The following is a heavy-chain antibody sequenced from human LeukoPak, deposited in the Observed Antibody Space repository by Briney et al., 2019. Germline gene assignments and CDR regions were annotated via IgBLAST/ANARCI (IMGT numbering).Heavy chain of an antibody. J-gene: IGHJ4*02. CDR1: GFTFSSYG. CDR2: ISYDGSYK. Sequence: GGSLRLSCAASGFTFSSYGMHWVRQAPGKGLEWVAVISYDGSYKHDADSVKGRFTISRDNSKNTLYLQMNSLRAEDTAMYYCAKESDSAGACDFWGQVTLVTVSS. V-gene: IGHV3-30*18. CDR3: AKESDSAGACDF. D-gene: IGHD2-21*02.